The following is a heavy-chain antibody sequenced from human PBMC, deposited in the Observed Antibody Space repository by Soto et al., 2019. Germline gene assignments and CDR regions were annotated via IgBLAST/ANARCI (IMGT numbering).Heavy chain of an antibody. J-gene: IGHJ4*02. V-gene: IGHV5-10-1*01. CDR2: IDPSDSYI. CDR1: GYGFTNHW. Sequence: PGESLKISCQTSGYGFTNHWITWVRQMPGKGLEWMGKIDPSDSYIDFSPSFRGHVTISADKSITTVFLQWSSLKASDTAIYFCARQPTPGTLDYWGQGTLVTVSS. D-gene: IGHD3-10*01. CDR3: ARQPTPGTLDY.